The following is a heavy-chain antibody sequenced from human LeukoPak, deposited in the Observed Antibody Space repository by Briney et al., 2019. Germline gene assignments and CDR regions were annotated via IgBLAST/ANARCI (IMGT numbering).Heavy chain of an antibody. Sequence: GGSLRLSCSASGLTLSNNVMHWVRQAPGKGLEWVAFIRYDGSNKHYGDSVKGRFNISRDNSKNTLYLQMNSLRAEDTAVYYCVKGGSNYNILPGYESHYFDNWGQGTLVTVSS. CDR3: VKGGSNYNILPGYESHYFDN. CDR1: GLTLSNNV. V-gene: IGHV3-30*02. D-gene: IGHD3-9*01. J-gene: IGHJ4*02. CDR2: IRYDGSNK.